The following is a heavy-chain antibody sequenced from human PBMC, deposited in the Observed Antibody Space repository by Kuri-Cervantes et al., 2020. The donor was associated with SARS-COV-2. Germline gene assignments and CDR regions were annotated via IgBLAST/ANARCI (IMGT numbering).Heavy chain of an antibody. J-gene: IGHJ6*01. CDR1: GYTFTSYG. D-gene: IGHD4-17*01. CDR3: ATSPVVYGDPITYYYYYGMDV. V-gene: IGHV1-18*04. Sequence: ASVNVSCKASGYTFTSYGISWVRQAPGQGLAWMGWISAYNGNTNYAQKFQGRVTMTEDTSTDTAYMVLSSLRSEDTAVYYCATSPVVYGDPITYYYYYGMDVWGQGTMVTVSS. CDR2: ISAYNGNT.